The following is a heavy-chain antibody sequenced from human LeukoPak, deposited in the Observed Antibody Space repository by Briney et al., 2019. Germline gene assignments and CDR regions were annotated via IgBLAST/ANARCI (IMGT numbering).Heavy chain of an antibody. CDR1: GFTFSSYW. D-gene: IGHD5-24*01. J-gene: IGHJ4*02. CDR2: ISYDGSNK. V-gene: IGHV3-30-3*01. CDR3: ARDDGTSRDGYNSYFDY. Sequence: GGSLRLSCAASGFTFSSYWMTWVRQAPGKGLEWVAVISYDGSNKYYADSVKGRFTISRDNSKNTLYLQMNSLRAEDTAVYYCARDDGTSRDGYNSYFDYWGQGTLVTVSS.